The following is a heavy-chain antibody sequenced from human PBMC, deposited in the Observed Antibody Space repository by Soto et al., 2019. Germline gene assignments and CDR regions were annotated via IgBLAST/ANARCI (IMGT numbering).Heavy chain of an antibody. D-gene: IGHD2-15*01. J-gene: IGHJ5*02. CDR1: GGSFSGYY. CDR3: ARGQVDNWFDP. Sequence: QVQLQQWGAGLLKPSETLSLTCAVYGGSFSGYYWSWIRQPPGKGLEWIGEINHSGSTNYNPSLKSRVTISVDTAKNQFSLKLSSVTAADTAVYYCARGQVDNWFDPWGQGTLVTVSS. CDR2: INHSGST. V-gene: IGHV4-34*01.